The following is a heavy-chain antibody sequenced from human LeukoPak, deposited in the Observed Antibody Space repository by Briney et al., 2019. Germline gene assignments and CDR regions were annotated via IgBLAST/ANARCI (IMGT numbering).Heavy chain of an antibody. V-gene: IGHV1-2*06. J-gene: IGHJ4*02. D-gene: IGHD5-24*01. CDR1: GYTFTGYY. CDR3: AALVEMATFSLDY. CDR2: INPNSGGT. Sequence: GASVKVSCKASGYTFTGYYMHWVRQAPGQGLEWMGRINPNSGGTNYAQKFQERVTITRDMSTSTAYMELSSLRSEDTAVYYCAALVEMATFSLDYWGQGTLVTVSS.